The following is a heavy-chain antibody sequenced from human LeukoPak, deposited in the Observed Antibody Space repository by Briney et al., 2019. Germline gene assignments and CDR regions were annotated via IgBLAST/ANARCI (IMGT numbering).Heavy chain of an antibody. CDR1: GFTVSSNY. V-gene: IGHV3-53*01. CDR3: ASKYVADAFDI. D-gene: IGHD3-16*01. Sequence: GGSPRLSCAASGFTVSSNYMSWVRQAPGKGLEWVSVIYSGGTTYYADSVKGRFTISRDNSKNTLYLQMNSLRAEDTAVYYCASKYVADAFDIWGQGTMVTVSS. J-gene: IGHJ3*02. CDR2: IYSGGTT.